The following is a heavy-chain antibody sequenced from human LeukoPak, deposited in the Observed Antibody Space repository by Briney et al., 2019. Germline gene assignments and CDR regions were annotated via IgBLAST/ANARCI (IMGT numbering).Heavy chain of an antibody. D-gene: IGHD2-15*01. Sequence: KTGGSLRLSCAASGFTFSNYNMNWVRQAPGKGLEWVSCISISSNYIYYPDSVKGRSTISRENAKNSLYLQMNSLRAEDTAVYYCARDGGGGLDYWGQGTLVTVSS. CDR2: ISISSNYI. CDR3: ARDGGGGLDY. CDR1: GFTFSNYN. J-gene: IGHJ4*02. V-gene: IGHV3-21*01.